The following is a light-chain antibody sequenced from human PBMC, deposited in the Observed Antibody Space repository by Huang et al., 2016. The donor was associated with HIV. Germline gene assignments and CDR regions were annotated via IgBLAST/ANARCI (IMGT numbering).Light chain of an antibody. V-gene: IGKV1-9*01. CDR3: QQLNSYPPT. CDR1: QGISSY. CDR2: AAS. J-gene: IGKJ1*01. Sequence: IQLTQSPSSQAASVGDRVTITCRASQGISSYLDWYHQKPGQAPKLLIYAASTLQSGVPSRFSGSGSGTYFTLTISSLQPEDFATYHCQQLNSYPPTFGQGTKVEIK.